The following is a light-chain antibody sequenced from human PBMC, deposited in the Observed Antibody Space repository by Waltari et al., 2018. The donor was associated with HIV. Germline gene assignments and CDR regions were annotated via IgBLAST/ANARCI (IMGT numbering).Light chain of an antibody. CDR3: AAWDDSLNGWV. V-gene: IGLV1-44*01. Sequence: QSVLTQPPSASGTPGQRVTISCSGSISNTRSNTVTWYQHLPGTAPQLLIYSNNQRPSGVPDRFSGSKSGTSASLAISGLQSEDEADYYCAAWDDSLNGWVFGGGTKLTVL. CDR1: ISNTRSNT. J-gene: IGLJ3*02. CDR2: SNN.